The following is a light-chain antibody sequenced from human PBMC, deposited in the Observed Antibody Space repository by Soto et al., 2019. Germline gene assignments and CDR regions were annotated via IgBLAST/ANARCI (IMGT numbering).Light chain of an antibody. V-gene: IGKV1-5*03. J-gene: IGKJ5*01. Sequence: RQMAQSPSTLSASVGDRVTLTCRASQSIINWLAWYQQKPGKAPRFLIHQASVLETGVPSRFSGSGSETEFALTINSLQPDDFGVYYCQQYLNFPITFGQGTRLEIK. CDR3: QQYLNFPIT. CDR2: QAS. CDR1: QSIINW.